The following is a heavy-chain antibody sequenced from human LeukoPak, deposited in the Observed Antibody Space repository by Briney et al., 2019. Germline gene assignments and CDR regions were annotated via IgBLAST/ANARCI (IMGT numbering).Heavy chain of an antibody. CDR2: ISGSGGSK. J-gene: IGHJ4*02. V-gene: IGHV3-23*01. CDR1: GFTFSSYA. Sequence: GGSLRLSCAASGFTFSSYAMSWVRQAPGKGLEWVSAISGSGGSKYYADYVKGRFTISRDNSKNTLYLQMNSLRAEDTAVYYCAKDISRNIVLMVYGEGFDYWGQGTLVTVSS. CDR3: AKDISRNIVLMVYGEGFDY. D-gene: IGHD2-8*01.